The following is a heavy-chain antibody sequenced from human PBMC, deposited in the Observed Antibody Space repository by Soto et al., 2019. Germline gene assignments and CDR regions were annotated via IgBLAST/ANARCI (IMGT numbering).Heavy chain of an antibody. CDR3: ARVGYFDSGGFPRPYEY. Sequence: ASVNVSCKASGYNFTAYAMYWVRQAPRQRLEWLGWINGGNDKTGYSQRFQGRLSITKKTSATTAFMELSNLRSEDTAVYYCARVGYFDSGGFPRPYEYWGQGTMVTVSS. CDR1: GYNFTAYA. V-gene: IGHV1-3*01. CDR2: INGGNDKT. J-gene: IGHJ4*02. D-gene: IGHD3-22*01.